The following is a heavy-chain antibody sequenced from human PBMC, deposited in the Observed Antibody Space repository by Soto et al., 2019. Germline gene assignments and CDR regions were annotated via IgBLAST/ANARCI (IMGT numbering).Heavy chain of an antibody. CDR1: GGTFSSYA. V-gene: IGHV1-69*12. CDR3: ARSMGDYSNYVTYYGMDV. Sequence: QVQLVQSGAEVKKPGSSVKVSCKASGGTFSSYAISWVRQAPGQGLEWMGGIIPIFGTANYAQKFQGRVTITADEXTXTXXMELSSLRSEDTAVYYCARSMGDYSNYVTYYGMDVWGQGTTVTVSS. D-gene: IGHD4-4*01. CDR2: IIPIFGTA. J-gene: IGHJ6*02.